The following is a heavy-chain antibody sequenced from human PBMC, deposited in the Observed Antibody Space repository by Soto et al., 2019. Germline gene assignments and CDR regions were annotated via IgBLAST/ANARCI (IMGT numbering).Heavy chain of an antibody. CDR3: ARQGSRAFDI. CDR1: GGSISSSSYY. D-gene: IGHD2-15*01. V-gene: IGHV4-39*01. CDR2: IYYSGST. J-gene: IGHJ3*02. Sequence: SETLSLTCTVSGGSISSSSYYWGWIRQPPGKGLEWIGSIYYSGSTYYNPSLKSRVSTSVDTSKNQFSLKLRSVTAADTAVYYCARQGSRAFDISGQGTMVTVSS.